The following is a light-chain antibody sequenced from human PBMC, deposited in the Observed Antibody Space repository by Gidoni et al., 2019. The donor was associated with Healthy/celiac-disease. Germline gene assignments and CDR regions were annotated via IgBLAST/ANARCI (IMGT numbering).Light chain of an antibody. J-gene: IGKJ1*01. V-gene: IGKV1-8*01. Sequence: AIRMTQSPSSFSASTGDRVTITCRASQGISSYLAWYQQQPGKAPKLLIYAASTLQSGVPSRFSGSGSGTDFTLTISCLQPEDFATYYCQQYYSYSWTFGQGTKVEIK. CDR1: QGISSY. CDR3: QQYYSYSWT. CDR2: AAS.